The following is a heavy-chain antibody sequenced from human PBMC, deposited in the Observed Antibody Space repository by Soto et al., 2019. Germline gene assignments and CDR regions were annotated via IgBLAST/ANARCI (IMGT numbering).Heavy chain of an antibody. J-gene: IGHJ4*02. CDR2: IYYSGST. CDR3: ARVSESGDFDY. V-gene: IGHV4-61*01. CDR1: GGSVSSGSYY. Sequence: KPSETLSLTCTVSGGSVSSGSYYWSWIQQPPGKGLEWIGYIYYSGSTNYNPSLKSRVTISVDTSKNQFSLKLSSVTAADTAVYYCARVSESGDFDYWGQGTLVTVSS. D-gene: IGHD3-10*01.